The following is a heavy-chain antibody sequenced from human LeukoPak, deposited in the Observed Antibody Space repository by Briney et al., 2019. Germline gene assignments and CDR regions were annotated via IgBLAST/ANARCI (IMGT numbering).Heavy chain of an antibody. CDR3: AREARYSSSWYYFDY. CDR1: GFTFSSYG. D-gene: IGHD6-13*01. V-gene: IGHV3-30*02. CDR2: IRYDGSNK. Sequence: GGSLRLSCAASGFTFSSYGMHWVRQAPGKGLEWVAFIRYDGSNKYYADSVKGRFTISRDNAKNSLYLQMNSLRAEDTAVYYCAREARYSSSWYYFDYWGQGTLVTVSS. J-gene: IGHJ4*02.